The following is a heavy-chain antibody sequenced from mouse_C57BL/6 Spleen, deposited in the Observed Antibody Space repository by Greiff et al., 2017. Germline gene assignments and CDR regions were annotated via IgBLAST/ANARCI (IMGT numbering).Heavy chain of an antibody. J-gene: IGHJ4*01. CDR3: VSLRGNSRLCDAIDY. V-gene: IGHV5-6*01. CDR1: GYTFSSYG. Sequence: EVKLVESGGDLVKPGGSLKLSCAASGYTFSSYGMSWVRPTPDKRLEWVAPISSGGSYTYYPDSVKGRFTISRDNAKNTLYLQLRSLKSEDTALYYCVSLRGNSRLCDAIDYWGQGTSVTVSS. D-gene: IGHD2-1*01. CDR2: ISSGGSYT.